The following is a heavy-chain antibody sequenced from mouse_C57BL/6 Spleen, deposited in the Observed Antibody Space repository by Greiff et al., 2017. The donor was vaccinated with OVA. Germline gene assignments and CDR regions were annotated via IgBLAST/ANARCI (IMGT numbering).Heavy chain of an antibody. CDR3: AKEGWDAAMDY. J-gene: IGHJ4*01. CDR2: IWGDGST. Sequence: VNVVASGPGLVAPSQSLSITCTVSGFSLTSYGVSWVRQPPGKGLEWLGVIWGDGSTNYHSALISRLSISKDNSKSQVFLKLNRRQTDDTATYYCAKEGWDAAMDYWGQGTSVTVSS. CDR1: GFSLTSYG. V-gene: IGHV2-3*01. D-gene: IGHD4-1*01.